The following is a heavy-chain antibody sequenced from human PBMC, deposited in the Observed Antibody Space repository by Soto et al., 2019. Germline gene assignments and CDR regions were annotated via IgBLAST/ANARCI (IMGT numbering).Heavy chain of an antibody. Sequence: PGGSLRLSCAASGFTFSTYGMHWVGQAPGKGLEWVAVIWYDGSKIYYADSVKGRFTISRDNSKSTLYLQMNSLRAEDTAVYYCARPLEQHQLGFGMDVWGQGSPVTVSS. D-gene: IGHD6-13*01. CDR2: IWYDGSKI. V-gene: IGHV3-33*01. CDR1: GFTFSTYG. J-gene: IGHJ6*01. CDR3: ARPLEQHQLGFGMDV.